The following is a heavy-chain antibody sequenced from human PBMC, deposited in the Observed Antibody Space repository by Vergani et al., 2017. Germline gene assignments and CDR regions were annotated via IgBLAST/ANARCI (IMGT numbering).Heavy chain of an antibody. J-gene: IGHJ4*02. D-gene: IGHD6-19*01. Sequence: QLQLQESGPGLVKPSETLSLTCTVSGGSISSSSYYWGWIRQPPGKGLEWIGSIYYSGSTYYNPSLKSRVTISVDTSKNQFSLKLSSVTAADTAVYYCARPYSSGWYYFDYWGQGTLVTSPQ. CDR3: ARPYSSGWYYFDY. V-gene: IGHV4-39*01. CDR2: IYYSGST. CDR1: GGSISSSSYY.